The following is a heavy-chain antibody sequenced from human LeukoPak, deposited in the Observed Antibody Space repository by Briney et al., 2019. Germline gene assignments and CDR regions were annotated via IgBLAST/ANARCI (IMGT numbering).Heavy chain of an antibody. D-gene: IGHD5-18*01. Sequence: GGSLRLSCAASGFTFSSHAMSWVRQAPGKGLEWVSAISGSGGSTYYADSVKGRFTISRDNSKNTLYLQMNSLRAEDTAVYYCAMGPTAMENYYYYGMDVWGKGTTVTVSS. CDR2: ISGSGGST. CDR3: AMGPTAMENYYYYGMDV. CDR1: GFTFSSHA. V-gene: IGHV3-23*01. J-gene: IGHJ6*04.